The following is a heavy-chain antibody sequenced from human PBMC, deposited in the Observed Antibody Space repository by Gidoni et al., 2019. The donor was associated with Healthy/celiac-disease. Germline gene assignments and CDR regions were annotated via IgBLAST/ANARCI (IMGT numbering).Heavy chain of an antibody. CDR1: AGTFSSYA. CDR3: ARAHDYGDPIDY. V-gene: IGHV1-69*06. J-gene: IGHJ4*02. D-gene: IGHD4-17*01. CDR2: IIPIFGTA. Sequence: QVQLVQSGAEVQKPGSSVKVSCKASAGTFSSYAISWVRQAPGQGLEWMGGIIPIFGTANYAQKFQGRVTITADKSTSTAYMELSSLRSEDTAVYYCARAHDYGDPIDYWGQGTLVTVSS.